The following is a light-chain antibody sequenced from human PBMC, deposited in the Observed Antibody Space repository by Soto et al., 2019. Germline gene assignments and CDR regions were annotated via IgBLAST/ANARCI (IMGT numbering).Light chain of an antibody. Sequence: EIVLTQSPGTLSLSPGERATLSCRASLSVNSNYLAWYQQKPGQAPRLLIYDASSRATGISDRFSGSGSGTDFTLTISRLEPEDFAVYYCQQYGGSPPITFGPGTKVDIK. CDR3: QQYGGSPPIT. J-gene: IGKJ3*01. CDR2: DAS. V-gene: IGKV3-20*01. CDR1: LSVNSNY.